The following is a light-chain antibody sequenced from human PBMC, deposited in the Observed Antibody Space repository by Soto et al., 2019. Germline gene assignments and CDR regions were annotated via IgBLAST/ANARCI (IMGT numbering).Light chain of an antibody. CDR1: SSNIGAGYD. CDR2: GNS. V-gene: IGLV1-40*01. J-gene: IGLJ2*01. CDR3: QSYDSSLSGSL. Sequence: QSVPTQPPSVSGAPGQRVTISCTGSSSNIGAGYDVHWYQQLPGTAPKLLIYGNSNRPSGVPDRFSGSKSGTSASLAITGLQAEDEADYYCQSYDSSLSGSLFGGGTKLTVL.